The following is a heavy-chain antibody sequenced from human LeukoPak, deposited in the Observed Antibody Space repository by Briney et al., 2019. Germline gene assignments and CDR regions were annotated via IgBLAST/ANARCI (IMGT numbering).Heavy chain of an antibody. Sequence: GGPLRLSCAVSGFTLRSYGMHGVAQAPGRGLEGGAFLRYDGSNKYYADSVKGRFTISRDNSKNTLYLQMNSLRAEDTAVYYCAKDLKKWKYYDSSDPGYYWGQGTLVTVSS. CDR1: GFTLRSYG. D-gene: IGHD3-22*01. J-gene: IGHJ4*02. V-gene: IGHV3-30*02. CDR2: LRYDGSNK. CDR3: AKDLKKWKYYDSSDPGYY.